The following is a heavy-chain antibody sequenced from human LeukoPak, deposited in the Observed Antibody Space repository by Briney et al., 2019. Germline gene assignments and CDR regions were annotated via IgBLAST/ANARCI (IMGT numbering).Heavy chain of an antibody. Sequence: PGGSLRLSCVASGFSFSTYWMSWVRQAPGKGLEWVANIKEDGSEKYYVDSVKGRFTISRDNAKNSLYLQMNSLRAEDTAIYYCAREDDWNYEDYWGQGTLVTVSS. D-gene: IGHD1-7*01. J-gene: IGHJ4*02. V-gene: IGHV3-7*01. CDR3: AREDDWNYEDY. CDR1: GFSFSTYW. CDR2: IKEDGSEK.